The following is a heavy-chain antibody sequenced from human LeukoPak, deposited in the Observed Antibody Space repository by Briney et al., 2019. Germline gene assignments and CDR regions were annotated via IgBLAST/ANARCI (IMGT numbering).Heavy chain of an antibody. J-gene: IGHJ4*02. CDR1: GYTFTSYA. CDR3: ASLGGYYDSSGYYYSPFLEDY. D-gene: IGHD3-22*01. V-gene: IGHV1-69*04. CDR2: IIPILGIA. Sequence: SVKVSCKASGYTFTSYAISWVRQAPGQGLEWMGRIIPILGIANYAQKFQGRVTITADKSTSTAYMELSSLRSEDTAVYYCASLGGYYDSSGYYYSPFLEDYWGQGTLVTVSS.